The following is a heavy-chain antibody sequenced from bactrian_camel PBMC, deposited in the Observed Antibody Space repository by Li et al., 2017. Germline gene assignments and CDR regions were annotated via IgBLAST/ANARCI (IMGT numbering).Heavy chain of an antibody. V-gene: IGHV3S53*01. Sequence: HVQLVESGGGSVQPGGSLTLSCVASRFTASTGCMGWFRQPAGKEREPVATIDSDYSTTYANSVKGRFTISRDNAKDTLYLQMNSLKIEDTAVYYCALGSSRQATMTARGKGTQVTVS. CDR2: IDSDYST. D-gene: IGHD3*01. J-gene: IGHJ4*01. CDR1: RFTASTGC.